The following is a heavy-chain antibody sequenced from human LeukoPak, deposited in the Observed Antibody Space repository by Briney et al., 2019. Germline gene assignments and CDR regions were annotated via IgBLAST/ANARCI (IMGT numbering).Heavy chain of an antibody. CDR2: ISYDGSNK. J-gene: IGHJ5*02. V-gene: IGHV3-30-3*01. D-gene: IGHD3-10*01. CDR1: GFTFSSYA. Sequence: GGSLRLSCAASGFTFSSYAMHWVRQAPGKGLEWVAVISYDGSNKYYADSVKGRFTISRDNSKNTLYLQMNSLRADDTAEYYCARDFYYSGSGGLDPWGQGTLVTVSS. CDR3: ARDFYYSGSGGLDP.